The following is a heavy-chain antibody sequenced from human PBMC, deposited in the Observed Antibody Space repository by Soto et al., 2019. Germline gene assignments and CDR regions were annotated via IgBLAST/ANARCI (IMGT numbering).Heavy chain of an antibody. D-gene: IGHD5-18*01. Sequence: SETLSLTCTVSGGSISSSSYYWGWIRQPPGKGLEWIGSIYYSGSTYYNPSLKSRVTISVDTSKNQFSLKLSSVTAADTAVYYCASKGGVDTAMVENYYYYGMDVWGQGTTVT. CDR3: ASKGGVDTAMVENYYYYGMDV. CDR2: IYYSGST. V-gene: IGHV4-39*01. CDR1: GGSISSSSYY. J-gene: IGHJ6*02.